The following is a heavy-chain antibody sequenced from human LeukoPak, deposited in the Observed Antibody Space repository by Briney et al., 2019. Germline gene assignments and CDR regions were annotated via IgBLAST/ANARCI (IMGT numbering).Heavy chain of an antibody. D-gene: IGHD3-16*02. Sequence: GASVKVSCKASGYTFTGYYRHWVRQAPGQGLEWMGRINPNTGGTNYAKKFQGRVTMTRDTSICTAYMELSRLRADDTAVFYCAREHLRGESTGGYHFDYWGQGTLVTVSS. J-gene: IGHJ4*02. CDR3: AREHLRGESTGGYHFDY. CDR1: GYTFTGYY. V-gene: IGHV1-2*06. CDR2: INPNTGGT.